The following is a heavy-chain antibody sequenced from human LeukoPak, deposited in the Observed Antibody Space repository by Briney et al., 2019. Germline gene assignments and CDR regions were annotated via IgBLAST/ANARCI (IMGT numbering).Heavy chain of an antibody. J-gene: IGHJ4*02. CDR1: GRSISNYY. CDR3: ARSPRKIRIVASPRGDFDN. CDR2: LSYSGGT. Sequence: SETLSLTCTVSGRSISNYYWSWIRHPPGKGLEWIGYLSYSGGTNYNPSLKSRVTISVDKSKNQFSLKLNSVTAADTAVYYCARSPRKIRIVASPRGDFDNWGQGTLVTVSS. V-gene: IGHV4-59*01. D-gene: IGHD3-22*01.